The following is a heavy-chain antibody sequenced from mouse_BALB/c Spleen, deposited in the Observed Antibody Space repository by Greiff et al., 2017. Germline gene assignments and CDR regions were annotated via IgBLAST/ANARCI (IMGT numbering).Heavy chain of an antibody. J-gene: IGHJ1*01. V-gene: IGHV5-12-2*01. CDR3: ARPRITTVVPGV. CDR2: ISNGGGST. CDR1: GFTFSSYT. Sequence: EVQGVESGGGLVQPGGSLKLSCAASGFTFSSYTMSWVRQTPEKRLEWVAYISNGGGSTYYPDTVKGRFTISRDDAKNTLYLQMSSLKSEDTAMYYCARPRITTVVPGVWGGGSTVTVSS. D-gene: IGHD1-1*01.